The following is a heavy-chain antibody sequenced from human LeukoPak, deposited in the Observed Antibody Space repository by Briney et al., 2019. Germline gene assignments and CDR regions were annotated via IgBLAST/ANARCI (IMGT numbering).Heavy chain of an antibody. J-gene: IGHJ4*02. CDR1: GDSISSGSYY. D-gene: IGHD3-22*01. V-gene: IGHV4-61*02. CDR3: AREEYYSDNSGYYPDF. CDR2: IYTSGST. Sequence: PSETLSLTCTVSGDSISSGSYYWSWIRQPAGKGLEWIGRIYTSGSTNYNPSLKSRVTISVDTSKNQFSLKLSSVTAADTAVYYCAREEYYSDNSGYYPDFWGQGTLVIVSS.